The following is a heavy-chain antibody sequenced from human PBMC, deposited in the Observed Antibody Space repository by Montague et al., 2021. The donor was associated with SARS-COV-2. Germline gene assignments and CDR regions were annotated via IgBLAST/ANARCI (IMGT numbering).Heavy chain of an antibody. J-gene: IGHJ3*02. Sequence: SETLSLTCTVSGYSNSTGYYWGWIRQPPGKGLEWIGTIYHSGSTYFNPSLKSRVTISVDTSKNQFSLNLSSVTAADTAVYYCAKVAGSHDIFDIWGRGTMVTVSS. CDR1: GYSNSTGYY. CDR3: AKVAGSHDIFDI. V-gene: IGHV4-38-2*02. D-gene: IGHD6-19*01. CDR2: IYHSGST.